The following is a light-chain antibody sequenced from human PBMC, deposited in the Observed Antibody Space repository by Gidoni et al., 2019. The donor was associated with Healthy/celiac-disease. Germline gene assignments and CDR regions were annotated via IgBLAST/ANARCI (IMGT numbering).Light chain of an antibody. J-gene: IGKJ4*01. V-gene: IGKV3-11*01. CDR3: QQRSNWPALT. CDR2: DAS. CDR1: QSVSSY. Sequence: EIVLTQSPAPLSLSPGARATLPCRASQSVSSYLAWYQQKPGQAPRLLIYDASNRATGIPARVSGSGSGTDFTLTISSREPEDVAVYYCQQRSNWPALTFGGGTKVEIK.